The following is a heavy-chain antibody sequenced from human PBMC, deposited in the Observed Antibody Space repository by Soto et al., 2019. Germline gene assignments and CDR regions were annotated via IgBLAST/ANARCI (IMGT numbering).Heavy chain of an antibody. CDR3: AKNGQPPYYYYGMDV. Sequence: QGQLVQSGPEVKKPGASVKVSCKASGYTFSRYGISWVRQAPGQGLEWMGWISGYNGDTKYAPKVKGRGTMTMDTSTYTAYMELRSLTSDDTAIYYCAKNGQPPYYYYGMDVWGQGTTVTVSS. D-gene: IGHD2-8*01. CDR2: ISGYNGDT. CDR1: GYTFSRYG. V-gene: IGHV1-18*01. J-gene: IGHJ6*02.